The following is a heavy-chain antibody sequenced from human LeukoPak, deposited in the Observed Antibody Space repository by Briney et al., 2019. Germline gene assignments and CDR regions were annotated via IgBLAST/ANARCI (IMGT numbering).Heavy chain of an antibody. V-gene: IGHV3-23*01. J-gene: IGHJ4*02. CDR1: GFTFSSHA. Sequence: GGSLRLSCAASGFTFSSHAMSWVRQAPGKGLEWVSAISGSGGSTYYADSVKGRFTISRDNSKNTLYLQMNSLRAEDTAVYYCAKCGLAAAGTGPVDYWGQGTLVTVSS. CDR3: AKCGLAAAGTGPVDY. CDR2: ISGSGGST. D-gene: IGHD6-13*01.